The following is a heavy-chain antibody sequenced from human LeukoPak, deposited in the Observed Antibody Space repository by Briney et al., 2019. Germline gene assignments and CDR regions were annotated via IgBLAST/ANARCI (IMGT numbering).Heavy chain of an antibody. V-gene: IGHV1-2*02. J-gene: IGHJ4*02. CDR2: IDPKSGGT. CDR3: ERDRLSGALGGS. D-gene: IGHD3-16*01. CDR1: GYTFTGYY. Sequence: ASVKVSCKASGYTFTGYYMQWVRQAPGQGLEWMGWIDPKSGGTNYAQKFQGRVTMTRDTSITTAYMELSRRRSDDTAVYYCERDRLSGALGGSWGQGTLVTVSS.